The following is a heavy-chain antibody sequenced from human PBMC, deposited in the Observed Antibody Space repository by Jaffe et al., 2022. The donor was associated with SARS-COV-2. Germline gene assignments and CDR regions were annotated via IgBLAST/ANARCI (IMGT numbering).Heavy chain of an antibody. CDR2: IIPIFGTA. D-gene: IGHD2-15*01. J-gene: IGHJ6*02. CDR3: ASLYCSGGSCYSYYYYGMDV. Sequence: QVQLVQSGAEVKKPGSSVKVSCKASGGTFSSYAISWVRQAPGQGLEWMGGIIPIFGTANYAQKFQGRVTITADESTSTAYMELSSLRSEDTAVYYCASLYCSGGSCYSYYYYGMDVWGQGTTVTVSS. V-gene: IGHV1-69*01. CDR1: GGTFSSYA.